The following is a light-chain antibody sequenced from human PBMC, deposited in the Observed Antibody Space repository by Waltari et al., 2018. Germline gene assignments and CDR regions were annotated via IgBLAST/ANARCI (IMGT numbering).Light chain of an antibody. CDR2: KDT. CDR1: VLANKY. Sequence: SFELTQTSSLSVSPGQTVRITCSGDVLANKYARWFQQKPGQATILIISKDTERPSGIPKRFSGASSGTTVTLTISGAQVEDEADYYCYSAADNDLVVFGGGTKLTVL. V-gene: IGLV3-27*01. J-gene: IGLJ2*01. CDR3: YSAADNDLVV.